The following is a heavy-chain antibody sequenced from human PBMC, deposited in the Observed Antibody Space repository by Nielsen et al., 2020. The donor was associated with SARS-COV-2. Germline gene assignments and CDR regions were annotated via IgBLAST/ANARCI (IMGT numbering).Heavy chain of an antibody. V-gene: IGHV3-23*01. J-gene: IGHJ6*02. Sequence: GESLKISCAASGSTFDDYGMSWVRQAPGKGLEWVSAISGSGGSTYYADSVKGRFTISRDNSKNTLYLQMNSLRAEDTAVYYCAKIRQGIAAAGGYGMDVWGQGTTVTVSS. D-gene: IGHD6-13*01. CDR3: AKIRQGIAAAGGYGMDV. CDR1: GSTFDDYG. CDR2: ISGSGGST.